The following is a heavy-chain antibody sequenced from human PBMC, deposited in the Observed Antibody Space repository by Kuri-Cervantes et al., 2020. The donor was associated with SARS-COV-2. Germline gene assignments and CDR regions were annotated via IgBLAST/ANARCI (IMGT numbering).Heavy chain of an antibody. CDR2: ISGSGVGT. D-gene: IGHD2/OR15-2a*01. Sequence: GGSLRLSCAASGFTVSSNYMSWVRQAPGKGLEWVSSISGSGVGTYYADSVKGRFTISRDNSKNTLYLQMNSLRAEDSALYYCAKVGLSFDYWGQGTLVTVSS. J-gene: IGHJ4*02. CDR3: AKVGLSFDY. CDR1: GFTVSSNY. V-gene: IGHV3-23*01.